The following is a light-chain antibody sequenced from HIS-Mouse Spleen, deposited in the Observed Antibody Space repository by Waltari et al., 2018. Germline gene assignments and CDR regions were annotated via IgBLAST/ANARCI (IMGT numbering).Light chain of an antibody. CDR1: SSDVGRYNL. CDR3: CSYAGSNWV. V-gene: IGLV2-23*01. J-gene: IGLJ3*02. Sequence: QSALTQPASVSGSPGHSITISCPGTSSDVGRYNLVSWYQQHPGKAPKLMIYEGSKRPSGVSNRFSGSKSGNTASLTISGLQAEDEADYYCCSYAGSNWVFGGGTKLTVL. CDR2: EGS.